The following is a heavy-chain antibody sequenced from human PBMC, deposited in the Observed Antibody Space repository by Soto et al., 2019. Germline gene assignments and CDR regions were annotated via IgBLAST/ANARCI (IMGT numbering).Heavy chain of an antibody. D-gene: IGHD6-13*01. CDR2: VSFDGSNK. CDR1: GFTFSTHA. V-gene: IGHV3-30-3*01. Sequence: QVQLVESGGGVVQPGRSLRLSCAASGFTFSTHAMHWVRQAPGKGLECVAIVSFDGSNKYYADSVTGRFTISRDNSKNTLYLQMSGLTPEDTAFYYCARDQTGITTAGGGRIDRWGQGTLVTVSS. J-gene: IGHJ5*02. CDR3: ARDQTGITTAGGGRIDR.